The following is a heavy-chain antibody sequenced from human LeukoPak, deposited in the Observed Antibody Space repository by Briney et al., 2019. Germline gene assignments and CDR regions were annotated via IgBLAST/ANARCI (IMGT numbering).Heavy chain of an antibody. CDR2: ISVSGSST. CDR1: GFTFSSYA. CDR3: ARDFYSSSYYYYGMDV. J-gene: IGHJ6*02. Sequence: GGSLRLSCAASGFTFSSYAMSWVRQAPGKGLEWVSSISVSGSSTYYADSVKGRFTISRDNSKNTLYLQMNSLRVEDTAVYFCARDFYSSSYYYYGMDVWGQGTTVTVSS. D-gene: IGHD6-6*01. V-gene: IGHV3-23*01.